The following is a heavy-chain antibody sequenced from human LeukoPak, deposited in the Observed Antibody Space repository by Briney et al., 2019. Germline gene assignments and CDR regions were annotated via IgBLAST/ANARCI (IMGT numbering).Heavy chain of an antibody. V-gene: IGHV5-51*01. CDR3: ARLGDKVAVAGTGWFDP. CDR2: IYPGDSDT. D-gene: IGHD6-19*01. CDR1: GYSFTSYW. Sequence: GESLKISCKGSGYSFTSYWIGWVRQMPGKGLEWMGIIYPGDSDTRYSPSLQGQVTISADKSISTAYLQWSSLKASDTAMYYCARLGDKVAVAGTGWFDPWGQGTLVTGSS. J-gene: IGHJ5*02.